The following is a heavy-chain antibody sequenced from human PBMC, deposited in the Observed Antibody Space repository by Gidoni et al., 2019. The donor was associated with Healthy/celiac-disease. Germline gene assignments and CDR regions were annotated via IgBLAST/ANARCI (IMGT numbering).Heavy chain of an antibody. D-gene: IGHD1-26*01. Sequence: EVQLLESGGGLVQPGGSLRLSCAASGFPFSSYAMSWVRQAPGKGLEWVSAISGSGGSTYYADSVKGRFTISRDNSKNTLYLKMNSLRAEDTAVYYCAKPIVGAIWSFDYWGQGTLVTVSS. V-gene: IGHV3-23*01. CDR2: ISGSGGST. J-gene: IGHJ4*02. CDR1: GFPFSSYA. CDR3: AKPIVGAIWSFDY.